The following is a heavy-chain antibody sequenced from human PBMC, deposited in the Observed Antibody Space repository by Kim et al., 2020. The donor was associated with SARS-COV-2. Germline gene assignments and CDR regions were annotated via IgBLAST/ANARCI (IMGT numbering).Heavy chain of an antibody. CDR1: GLTFSSYG. D-gene: IGHD3-10*01. J-gene: IGHJ6*02. CDR3: AREKGGYGSGSYIFGYYYGMDV. Sequence: GGSLRLSCAASGLTFSSYGMHWVRQAPGKGLEWVAVIWYDGSNKYYADSVKGRFTISRDNSKNTLYLQMNSLRAEDTAVYYCAREKGGYGSGSYIFGYYYGMDVWGQGTTVTVSS. V-gene: IGHV3-33*01. CDR2: IWYDGSNK.